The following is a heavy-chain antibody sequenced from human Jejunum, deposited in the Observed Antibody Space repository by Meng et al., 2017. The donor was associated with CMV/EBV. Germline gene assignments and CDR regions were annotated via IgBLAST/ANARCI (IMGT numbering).Heavy chain of an antibody. Sequence: TFTGYYMHWVRQAPGQGLEWMGWINPNSGGTNYAQKFQGRVTMTRDTSISTAYMELSRLRSDDTAVYYCARGPNWNWDYYYGMDVWGQGTTVTISS. CDR1: TFTGYY. J-gene: IGHJ6*02. D-gene: IGHD1-7*01. CDR3: ARGPNWNWDYYYGMDV. V-gene: IGHV1-2*02. CDR2: INPNSGGT.